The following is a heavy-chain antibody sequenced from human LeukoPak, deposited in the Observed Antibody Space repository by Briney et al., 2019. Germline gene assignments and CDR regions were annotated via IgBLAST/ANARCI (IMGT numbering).Heavy chain of an antibody. J-gene: IGHJ3*02. V-gene: IGHV4-34*03. Sequence: PSETLSLTCAVYGGSFSGYYWSWIRQPPGKGLEWIGEINHSGSTNYNPSLKSRVTISLDTSKNQFSLKVISMTAADTAAYYCTKSDGYGLIRICGRGTMVTVSS. CDR2: INHSGST. CDR1: GGSFSGYY. D-gene: IGHD3-10*01. CDR3: TKSDGYGLIRI.